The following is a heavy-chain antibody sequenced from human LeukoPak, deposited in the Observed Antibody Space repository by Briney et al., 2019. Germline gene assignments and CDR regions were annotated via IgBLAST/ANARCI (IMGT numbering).Heavy chain of an antibody. CDR3: AKELQEWLVPYYFDY. Sequence: GGSLRLSGAASGFTFSSYWMSWVRQAPGKGLEWVANIKQDGSEKYYVDSVKGRFTISRDNAKNSLYLQMNSLRAEDTAVYYCAKELQEWLVPYYFDYWGQGTLVTVSS. D-gene: IGHD6-19*01. CDR2: IKQDGSEK. CDR1: GFTFSSYW. J-gene: IGHJ4*02. V-gene: IGHV3-7*01.